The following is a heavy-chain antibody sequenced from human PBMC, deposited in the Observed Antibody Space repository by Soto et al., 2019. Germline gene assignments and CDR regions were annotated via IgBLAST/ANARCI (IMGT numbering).Heavy chain of an antibody. CDR2: IGWNSGSI. Sequence: GGSLRLSCAASGFTFDDYAMHWVRQAPGKGLEWVSGIGWNSGSIGYADSVKGRFTISRDNAKNSLYLQMNSLRAEDTALYYCAKGYCSSTSCYYYYYMDVWGKGTTVTVSS. CDR1: GFTFDDYA. D-gene: IGHD2-2*01. V-gene: IGHV3-9*01. J-gene: IGHJ6*03. CDR3: AKGYCSSTSCYYYYYMDV.